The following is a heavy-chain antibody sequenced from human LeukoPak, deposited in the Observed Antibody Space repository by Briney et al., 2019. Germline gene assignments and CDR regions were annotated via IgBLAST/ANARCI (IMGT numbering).Heavy chain of an antibody. CDR2: IYYSGSN. Sequence: SETLSLTCTVSGVSISNYYWSWIRQPPGKGLEWLGFIYYSGSNNYNTYLKSRVPISVDTSKNQFSLKLSSVTAADSTVHSCARDRRTVTTQFYYYYYGMDVWGQGTTVTVSS. CDR3: ARDRRTVTTQFYYYYYGMDV. V-gene: IGHV4-59*01. CDR1: GVSISNYY. J-gene: IGHJ6*02. D-gene: IGHD4-11*01.